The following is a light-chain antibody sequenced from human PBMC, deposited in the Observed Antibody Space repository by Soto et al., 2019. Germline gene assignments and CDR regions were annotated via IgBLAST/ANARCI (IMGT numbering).Light chain of an antibody. CDR1: TNDVGAYDY. CDR3: TLYTTGDTLA. CDR2: DVS. J-gene: IGLJ2*01. Sequence: QSVLTQPASVSGSPGQSITISCTGTTNDVGAYDYVSWYQHHPGKAPRLMIFDVSDRPSGVSNRFSGSKSGNTASLTISGLQAEDEADYYCTLYTTGDTLAFGGGTKLTVL. V-gene: IGLV2-14*03.